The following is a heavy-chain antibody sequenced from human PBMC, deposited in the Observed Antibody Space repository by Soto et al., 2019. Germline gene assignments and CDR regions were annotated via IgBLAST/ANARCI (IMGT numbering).Heavy chain of an antibody. CDR3: ARLPGAVVAVLYIYPLDGREALSDVDV. V-gene: IGHV3-30-3*01. Sequence: QMQLVESGGGVVQPGESLRLSCAASGFNFKYYPMHWVRQTPGKGLEWVAVISFDGSNKFYADSVKGRFTISKDNSKNMLYLQMNSVRPEDAAVYYCARLPGAVVAVLYIYPLDGREALSDVDVWGQGTTVSVSS. J-gene: IGHJ6*02. CDR1: GFNFKYYP. CDR2: ISFDGSNK. D-gene: IGHD2-21*01.